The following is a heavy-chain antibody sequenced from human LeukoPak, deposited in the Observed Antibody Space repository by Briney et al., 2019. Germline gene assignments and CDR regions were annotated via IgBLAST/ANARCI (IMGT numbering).Heavy chain of an antibody. CDR2: ISYDASTK. J-gene: IGHJ1*01. V-gene: IGHV3-30*18. CDR3: AKESGIRSYGAYFPH. D-gene: IGHD4-17*01. CDR1: GFTFSNYG. Sequence: GGSLRPSCAASGFTFSNYGMQWVRQAPGKGLEWVAVISYDASTKYYADSVKGRFTISRDNSKSTLYLQMNSLRAEDTAVYYCAKESGIRSYGAYFPHWGQGTLVTVSS.